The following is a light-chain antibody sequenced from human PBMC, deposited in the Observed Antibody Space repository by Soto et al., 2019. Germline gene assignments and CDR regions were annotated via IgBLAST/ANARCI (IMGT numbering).Light chain of an antibody. CDR3: QEYGNSRT. J-gene: IGKJ1*01. CDR1: QSVSSSS. V-gene: IGKV3-20*01. CDR2: GAS. Sequence: EIVLTQSPGTLSLSPGERATLSCRASQSVSSSSLAWYQQRPGRAPRLLIYGASTRATGIPDRFSGSGSGTDFTLTISRLEPEVFAVYYCQEYGNSRTFGQGAKVEIK.